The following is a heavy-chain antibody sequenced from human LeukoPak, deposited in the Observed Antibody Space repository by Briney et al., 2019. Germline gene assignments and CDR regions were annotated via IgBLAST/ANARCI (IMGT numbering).Heavy chain of an antibody. CDR3: ARGTKFGGYFDY. CDR2: ISSSSSYI. J-gene: IGHJ4*02. CDR1: GFTFSSYS. Sequence: GGSLRLSCAASGFTFSSYSMNWVRQAPGKGLEWVSSISSSSSYIYYADSVKGRFTISRDNAKNSLYLQMDSLRAEDTAVYYCARGTKFGGYFDYWGQGTLVTVSS. V-gene: IGHV3-21*01. D-gene: IGHD3-3*01.